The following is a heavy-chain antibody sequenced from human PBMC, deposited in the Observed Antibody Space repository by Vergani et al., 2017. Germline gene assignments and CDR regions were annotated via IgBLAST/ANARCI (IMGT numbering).Heavy chain of an antibody. V-gene: IGHV3-23*01. CDR1: GFAFSRYA. D-gene: IGHD5-24*01. CDR2: LTASGSCI. Sequence: EVQLLESGGRLVQPGGSLRLSCVASGFAFSRYAMSWVRQAPGKGLEWVSGLTASGSCISYADSVRGRFTISRDNSKNTLFLQMDSLRAEDTAVYYCAKSGWLQHFGAHYFDSWGQGILVTVSS. J-gene: IGHJ4*02. CDR3: AKSGWLQHFGAHYFDS.